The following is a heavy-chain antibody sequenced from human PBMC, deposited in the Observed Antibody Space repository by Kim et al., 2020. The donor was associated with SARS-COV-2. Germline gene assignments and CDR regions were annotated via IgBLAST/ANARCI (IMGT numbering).Heavy chain of an antibody. V-gene: IGHV3-33*01. D-gene: IGHD3-10*01. J-gene: IGHJ6*02. CDR1: GFTFRTYG. Sequence: GGSLRLSCAASGFTFRTYGMHWVRQAPGKGLEWVAVIWYDGSKEYYADSVKGRFTISRDSSENTLYLQMNSLRAEDTAVYYCAREVYYGSDTFYTYYFYGMDVGGPGTTVTVSS. CDR2: IWYDGSKE. CDR3: AREVYYGSDTFYTYYFYGMDV.